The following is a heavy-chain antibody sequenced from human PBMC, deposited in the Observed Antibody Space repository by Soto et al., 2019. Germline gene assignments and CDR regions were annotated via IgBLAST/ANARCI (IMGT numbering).Heavy chain of an antibody. D-gene: IGHD3-3*01. V-gene: IGHV3-30*18. J-gene: IGHJ4*02. CDR1: GFTFSSYG. Sequence: QVQLVESGGGVVQPGRSPRLSCAASGFTFSSYGMHWVRQAPGKGLEWVAVISYDGSNKYYADSVKGRFTISRDNSKNTLYLQMNSLRAEDTAVYYCAKAADFGVVTLSDYWGQGTLVTVSS. CDR2: ISYDGSNK. CDR3: AKAADFGVVTLSDY.